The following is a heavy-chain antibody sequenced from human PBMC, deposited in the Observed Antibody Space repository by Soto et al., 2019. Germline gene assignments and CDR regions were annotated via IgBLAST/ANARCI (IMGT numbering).Heavy chain of an antibody. V-gene: IGHV5-10-1*01. D-gene: IGHD2-2*01. CDR1: GYTFTTFW. CDR3: ARIYCTTTTCDSWFDP. Sequence: ESLKISCTGCGYTFTTFWISWGRQMHGKGLEWMGRIDPGDTYATYSPAFQGHVTISADKATSTAYLQWSSLKASDTAMYFCARIYCTTTTCDSWFDPWGQGTLVTVS. J-gene: IGHJ5*02. CDR2: IDPGDTYA.